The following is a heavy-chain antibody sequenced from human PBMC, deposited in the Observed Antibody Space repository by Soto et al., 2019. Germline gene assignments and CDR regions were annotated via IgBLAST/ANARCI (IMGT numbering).Heavy chain of an antibody. CDR1: GFTVSSNY. Sequence: GGSLRLSCAASGFTVSSNYMSWVRQAPGKGLEWVSVIYSGGSTYYADSVKGRFTISRDNSKNTLYLQMNSLRAENTAVYYCARALLPHDAFDIWGQGTMVTVSS. V-gene: IGHV3-66*01. CDR3: ARALLPHDAFDI. J-gene: IGHJ3*02. CDR2: IYSGGST.